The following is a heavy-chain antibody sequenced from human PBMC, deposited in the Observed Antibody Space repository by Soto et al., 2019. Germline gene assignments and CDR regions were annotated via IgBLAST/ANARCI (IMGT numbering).Heavy chain of an antibody. J-gene: IGHJ4*02. D-gene: IGHD6-19*01. CDR1: GGSISSYY. CDR2: IYYSGST. Sequence: SETLSLTCTVSGGSISSYYWSWIRQPPGKGLEWIGYIYYSGSTNYNPSLKSRVTISVDTSKNQFSLKLSSVTAADTAVYYCARHKHMQWLDVYYFXYWGQGTLVXVSS. V-gene: IGHV4-59*08. CDR3: ARHKHMQWLDVYYFXY.